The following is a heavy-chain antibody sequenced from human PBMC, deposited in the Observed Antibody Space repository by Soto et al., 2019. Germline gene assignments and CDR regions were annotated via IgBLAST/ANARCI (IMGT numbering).Heavy chain of an antibody. Sequence: ASVKVSCKASGYTFTSYDINWVRQATGQGLEWMGWMNPNSGNTGYAQKFQGRVTMTRNTSISTAYMELSSLRSEDTAVYYCARGAAVVAATPIGMWRAFDIWGQGTMVTVSS. CDR2: MNPNSGNT. CDR1: GYTFTSYD. J-gene: IGHJ3*02. D-gene: IGHD2-15*01. V-gene: IGHV1-8*01. CDR3: ARGAAVVAATPIGMWRAFDI.